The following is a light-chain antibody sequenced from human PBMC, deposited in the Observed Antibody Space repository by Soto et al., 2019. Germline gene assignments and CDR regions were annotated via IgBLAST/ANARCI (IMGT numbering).Light chain of an antibody. Sequence: LVLTQSPGTLSLSPGERATLSCRASQSVISNYLAWFQQKPGQAPSLLTYGASSRATGIPDRFTGSGSGTDFTLTISRLEPGDSAVYYCQQYTSSPLTFGGGTKVEIK. CDR3: QQYTSSPLT. CDR1: QSVISNY. J-gene: IGKJ4*01. CDR2: GAS. V-gene: IGKV3-20*01.